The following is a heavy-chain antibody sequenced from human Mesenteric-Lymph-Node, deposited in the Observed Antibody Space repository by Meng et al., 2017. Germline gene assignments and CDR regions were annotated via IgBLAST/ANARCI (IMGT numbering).Heavy chain of an antibody. CDR2: INPSGGST. D-gene: IGHD5-24*01. CDR1: GYTFTSYY. J-gene: IGHJ4*02. Sequence: QVQLVKSGAEVKKPGASMKVSCKASGYTFTSYYIHWVRQAPGQGLEWMGVINPSGGSTTYSQKFQGRLTMTRDTSTSAVYMELSSLRSEDTAIYYCARSPLDGYNYHFDYWGQGTLVTVSS. V-gene: IGHV1-46*01. CDR3: ARSPLDGYNYHFDY.